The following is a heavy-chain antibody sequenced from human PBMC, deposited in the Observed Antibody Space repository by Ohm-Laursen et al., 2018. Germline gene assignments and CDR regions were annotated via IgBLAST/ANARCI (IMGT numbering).Heavy chain of an antibody. V-gene: IGHV4-59*08. CDR2: IYYSGST. D-gene: IGHD1-26*01. Sequence: SDTLSLTCAVSAGSISSYYWSWIRQPPGKGLEWIGYIYYSGSTSYNPSLKSRVTISVDTSKNQFSLKVSSVTAADTAVYYCARGDLRFDYWGQGTLVTVSS. CDR3: ARGDLRFDY. J-gene: IGHJ4*02. CDR1: AGSISSYY.